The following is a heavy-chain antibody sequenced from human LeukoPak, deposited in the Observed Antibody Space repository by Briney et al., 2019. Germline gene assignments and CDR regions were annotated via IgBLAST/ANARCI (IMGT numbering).Heavy chain of an antibody. CDR1: GGSISSYY. J-gene: IGHJ4*02. D-gene: IGHD4-11*01. V-gene: IGHV4-59*08. Sequence: NPSETLSLTCTVSGGSISSYYWSWIRQPPGKGLEWIGYVYYSGSTNYNPSLKSRVTISVDTSKNQLSLKLSSVTAADTAVYYCARGVEFGDYSDWGQGTLVTVSS. CDR2: VYYSGST. CDR3: ARGVEFGDYSD.